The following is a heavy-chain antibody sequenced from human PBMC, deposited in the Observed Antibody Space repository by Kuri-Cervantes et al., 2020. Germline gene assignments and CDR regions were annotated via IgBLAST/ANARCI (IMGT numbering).Heavy chain of an antibody. Sequence: ASVKVSCKASGYTFTSYGISWVRQAPGQGFEWMGWISAYNGNTNYAQKLQGRVTMTTDTSTSTAYMELRSLRSDDTAVYYCARDLYNWNDGGWFDPWGQGTLVTVSS. CDR3: ARDLYNWNDGGWFDP. CDR1: GYTFTSYG. D-gene: IGHD1-20*01. V-gene: IGHV1-18*01. CDR2: ISAYNGNT. J-gene: IGHJ5*02.